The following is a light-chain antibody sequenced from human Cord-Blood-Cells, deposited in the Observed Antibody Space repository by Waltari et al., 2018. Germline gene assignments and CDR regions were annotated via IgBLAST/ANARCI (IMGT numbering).Light chain of an antibody. CDR1: QSISSY. CDR2: AAS. V-gene: IGKV1-39*01. Sequence: DIQLTQSPSSLSASVGARVTITCRASQSISSYLNWYQQKPGKAPKLLIYAASSLQSGVPSRFSGSGSGTDFTLTISSLQPEDFATYYCQQSYSFTFGGGTKVEIK. CDR3: QQSYSFT. J-gene: IGKJ4*01.